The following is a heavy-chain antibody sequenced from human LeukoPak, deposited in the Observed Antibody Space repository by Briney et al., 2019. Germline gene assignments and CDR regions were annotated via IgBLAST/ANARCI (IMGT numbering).Heavy chain of an antibody. CDR3: ARDNTTGFCPAY. CDR2: MNPNSGGT. D-gene: IGHD2/OR15-2a*01. CDR1: GDTFSAYY. Sequence: ASVKVSCKTSGDTFSAYYMHWVRQARGQGLEWMGWMNPNSGGTHYAQKFEGRVTMTRDKSFSTGYMELTSLRSDDTAVYYCARDNTTGFCPAYWGQGTLVTVSS. V-gene: IGHV1-2*02. J-gene: IGHJ4*02.